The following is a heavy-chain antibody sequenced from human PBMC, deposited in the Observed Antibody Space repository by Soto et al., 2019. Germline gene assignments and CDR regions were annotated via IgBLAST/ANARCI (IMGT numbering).Heavy chain of an antibody. CDR3: ASLGSSWYRVYSWFHP. CDR2: IIPIFGTA. J-gene: IGHJ5*02. CDR1: GGTFSSYA. Sequence: QVQLVQSGAEVKKPGSSVKVSCKASGGTFSSYAISWVRQAPGQGLEWMGGIIPIFGTANYAQKFQGRVTITADKSTSTAYMELSSLRSEDTAMYYCASLGSSWYRVYSWFHPWGQGTLVTVSS. D-gene: IGHD6-13*01. V-gene: IGHV1-69*06.